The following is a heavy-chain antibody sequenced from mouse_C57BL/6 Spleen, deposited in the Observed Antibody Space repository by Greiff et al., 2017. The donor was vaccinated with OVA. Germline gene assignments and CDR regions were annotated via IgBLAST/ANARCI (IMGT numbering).Heavy chain of an antibody. CDR2: IYPGDGDT. Sequence: VHLVESGAELVKPGASVKISCKASGYAFSSYWMNWVKQRPGKGLEWIGQIYPGDGDTNYNGKFKGKATLTADKSSSTAYMQLSSLTSEDSAVYFCARSNLLLRSYAMDYWGQGTSVTVSS. V-gene: IGHV1-80*01. CDR1: GYAFSSYW. D-gene: IGHD1-1*01. CDR3: ARSNLLLRSYAMDY. J-gene: IGHJ4*01.